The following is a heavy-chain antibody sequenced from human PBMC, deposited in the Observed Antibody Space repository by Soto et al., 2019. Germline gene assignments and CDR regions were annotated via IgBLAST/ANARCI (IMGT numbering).Heavy chain of an antibody. J-gene: IGHJ4*02. CDR1: GFTFSGYA. V-gene: IGHV3-48*01. D-gene: IGHD3-10*01. Sequence: GGSLRLSCAASGFTFSGYAMSWVRQAPGKGLEWVSYMSTSSSTTYYADSVKGRFTISRDNAKNSLYLQMNSLRAEDTAVYYCARDRGSGSYYKAPHDYWGQGTLVTVSS. CDR2: MSTSSSTT. CDR3: ARDRGSGSYYKAPHDY.